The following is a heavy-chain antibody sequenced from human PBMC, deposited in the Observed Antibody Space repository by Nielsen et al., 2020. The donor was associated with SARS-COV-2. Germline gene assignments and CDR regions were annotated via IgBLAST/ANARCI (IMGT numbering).Heavy chain of an antibody. D-gene: IGHD2-2*01. CDR2: ISGSGGST. V-gene: IGHV3-23*01. Sequence: QAPGKGLEWVSAISGSGGSTYYADSVKGRFTISRDNSKNTLYLQMNSLRAEDTAVYYCARYCSSTSCYAGGKYYYYGMDVWGQGTTVTVSS. J-gene: IGHJ6*02. CDR3: ARYCSSTSCYAGGKYYYYGMDV.